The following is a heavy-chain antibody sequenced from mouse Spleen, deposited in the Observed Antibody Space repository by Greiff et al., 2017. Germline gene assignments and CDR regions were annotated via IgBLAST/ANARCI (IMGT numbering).Heavy chain of an antibody. CDR1: GYTFTDYN. J-gene: IGHJ4*01. CDR3: ARIPIEWGYYAMDY. Sequence: EVQLQQSGPELVKPGASVKIPCKASGYTFTDYNMDWVKQSHGKSLEWIGDINPNNGGTIYNQKFKGKATLTVDKSSSTAYMELRSLTSEDTAVYYCARIPIEWGYYAMDYWGQGTSVTVSS. D-gene: IGHD2-12*01. CDR2: INPNNGGT. V-gene: IGHV1-18*01.